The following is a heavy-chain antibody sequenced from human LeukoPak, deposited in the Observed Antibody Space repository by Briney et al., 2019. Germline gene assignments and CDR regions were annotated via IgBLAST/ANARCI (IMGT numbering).Heavy chain of an antibody. CDR3: ARLSNYYGSGNDAFDI. J-gene: IGHJ3*02. CDR2: IYPGDSDT. V-gene: IGHV5-51*01. CDR1: AYTFTTYG. D-gene: IGHD3-10*01. Sequence: GESLTISCQGSAYTFTTYGIAWVRQIPGKGLEWVAMIYPGDSDTRYSPSFQGQVTISADKSISTAYLQWSSLKASDTAMYYCARLSNYYGSGNDAFDIWGQGTMVTVSS.